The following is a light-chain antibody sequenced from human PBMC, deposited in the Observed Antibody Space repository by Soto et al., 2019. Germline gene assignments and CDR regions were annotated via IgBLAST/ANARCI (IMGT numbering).Light chain of an antibody. Sequence: EIIVTQSPATLSVSPGERATLSCRASQSVNNNLAWYQQKPGQAPRLLIYGASTRATGIPARFGGSGYGTEFTLTISSLQSEDFAVYYCQQYGSSPQYTFGQGTKLEIK. J-gene: IGKJ2*01. CDR3: QQYGSSPQYT. CDR2: GAS. V-gene: IGKV3-15*01. CDR1: QSVNNN.